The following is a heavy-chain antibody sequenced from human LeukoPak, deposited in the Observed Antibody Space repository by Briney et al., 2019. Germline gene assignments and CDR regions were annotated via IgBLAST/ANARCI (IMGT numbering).Heavy chain of an antibody. Sequence: SETLSLTCAVYGGSFSGYYWSCIRQPPGKGLEWIGEINHSGRTNYNPSLKSRVTISVDTSKNHFSLELSSVTGPDTAVYYCAREREVREIIDAFDIWGQGTMVTVSS. V-gene: IGHV4-34*01. CDR2: INHSGRT. CDR3: AREREVREIIDAFDI. CDR1: GGSFSGYY. D-gene: IGHD3-10*01. J-gene: IGHJ3*02.